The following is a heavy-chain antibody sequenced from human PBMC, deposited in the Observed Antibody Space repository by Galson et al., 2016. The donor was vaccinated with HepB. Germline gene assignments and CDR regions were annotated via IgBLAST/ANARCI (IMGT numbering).Heavy chain of an antibody. CDR3: ASLAAAGRGFDY. CDR1: GYIFTTYW. D-gene: IGHD6-13*01. V-gene: IGHV5-10-1*01. J-gene: IGHJ4*02. CDR2: IDSSDSYT. Sequence: QSGAEVKKPGESLRISCKGSGYIFTTYWISWVRQMPGKGLEWIGRIDSSDSYTNYNPSFQGHVIISADKSISTAYLQWSSLKASDSAMYYCASLAAAGRGFDYWGQGTLVTVSS.